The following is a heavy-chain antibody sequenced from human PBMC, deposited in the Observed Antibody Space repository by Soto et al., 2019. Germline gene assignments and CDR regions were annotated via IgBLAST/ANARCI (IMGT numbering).Heavy chain of an antibody. Sequence: KASCRASGYNFTSYYMPWVRKPPGQGLEWLGIINPSGGSPSYAQKFQGRLHFTKDTSTSTVYMELRSLRSEDTAIYYCARSPSRWAALDYWSQGSLFTVSS. D-gene: IGHD1-26*01. J-gene: IGHJ4*02. CDR2: INPSGGSP. CDR3: ARSPSRWAALDY. V-gene: IGHV1-46*01. CDR1: GYNFTSYY.